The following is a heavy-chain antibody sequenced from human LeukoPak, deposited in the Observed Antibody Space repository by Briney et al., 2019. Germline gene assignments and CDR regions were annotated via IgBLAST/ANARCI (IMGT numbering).Heavy chain of an antibody. V-gene: IGHV1-8*03. Sequence: ASVKVSCKASGYTFTSYDINWVRQATGQGLEWMGWMNPNSGNTGYAQKFQGRVTITADESTSTAYMELSSLRSEDTAVYYCATSVVPEWLVSGKYYFDYWGQGTLVTVSS. CDR2: MNPNSGNT. J-gene: IGHJ4*02. CDR1: GYTFTSYD. CDR3: ATSVVPEWLVSGKYYFDY. D-gene: IGHD6-19*01.